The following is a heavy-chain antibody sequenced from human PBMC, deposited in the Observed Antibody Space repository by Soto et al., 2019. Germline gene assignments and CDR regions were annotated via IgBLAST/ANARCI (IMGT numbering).Heavy chain of an antibody. D-gene: IGHD1-1*01. J-gene: IGHJ4*02. V-gene: IGHV3-30-3*01. Sequence: QVQLVESGGGVVQPGRSLRLSCAASGFTFSTYAMHWVRQAPGKGLEWVAVISYDGSNKYYADSVKGRFTISRDNSKNTLYLPMNSLRAEDTAVYYCARGTIGNPPKTYWGPGTLVTVSS. CDR2: ISYDGSNK. CDR3: ARGTIGNPPKTY. CDR1: GFTFSTYA.